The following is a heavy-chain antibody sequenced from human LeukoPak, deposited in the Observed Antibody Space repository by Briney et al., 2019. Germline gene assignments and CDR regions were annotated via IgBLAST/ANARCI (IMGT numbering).Heavy chain of an antibody. CDR2: IWYDGSNK. V-gene: IGHV3-33*01. CDR3: ARELYYYDSSGYPIDY. D-gene: IGHD3-22*01. J-gene: IGHJ4*02. Sequence: PGRSLRLSCAASGFTFSSYGMHWVRQAPGKGLEWVAVIWYDGSNKYYADSVKGRFTISRDNSKNTLYLQMNSLRAEDTAMYYCARELYYYDSSGYPIDYWGQGTLVTVSS. CDR1: GFTFSSYG.